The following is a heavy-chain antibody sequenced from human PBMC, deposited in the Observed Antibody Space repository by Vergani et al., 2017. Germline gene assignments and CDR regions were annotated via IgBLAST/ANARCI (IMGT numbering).Heavy chain of an antibody. V-gene: IGHV1-69*02. Sequence: QVQLVQSGAEVKKPGSSVKVSCKASGGTFSSYTISWVRQAPGQGLEWMGRIIPILGIANYAQKFQGRVTITADKSTSTAYMELSSLRSEDTAVYYCARGTYDILTGGWFDPWGQGTLVTVSS. CDR2: IIPILGIA. CDR1: GGTFSSYT. D-gene: IGHD3-9*01. CDR3: ARGTYDILTGGWFDP. J-gene: IGHJ5*02.